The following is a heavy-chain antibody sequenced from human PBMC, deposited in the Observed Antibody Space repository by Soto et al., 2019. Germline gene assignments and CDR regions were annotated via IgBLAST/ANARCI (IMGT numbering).Heavy chain of an antibody. V-gene: IGHV1-18*01. CDR1: GYSFTSFG. CDR3: ARDVRVGANMDASE. Sequence: QAQLVQSGGEVKKPGASVKVSCKASGYSFTSFGISWVQRAPGQGPEWMAWISTYNGKTNYAQKFQGRVTLSTDTSTSTASMELRSLTSDDTAVYYCARDVRVGANMDASEFGAKGQWSPSLQ. J-gene: IGHJ3*02. D-gene: IGHD1-26*01. CDR2: ISTYNGKT.